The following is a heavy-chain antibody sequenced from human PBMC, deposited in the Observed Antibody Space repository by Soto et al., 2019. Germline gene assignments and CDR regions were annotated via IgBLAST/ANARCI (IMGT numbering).Heavy chain of an antibody. CDR3: ARPSSSGWYDSPGYYYGMDV. J-gene: IGHJ6*02. CDR2: IDPSDSYT. D-gene: IGHD6-19*01. V-gene: IGHV5-10-1*01. CDR1: GYSFTSYW. Sequence: GESLKISCKGSGYSFTSYWISWVRQMPGKGLEWMGRIDPSDSYTNYSPSFQGHVTISADKSISTAYLQWSSLKASDTAMYYCARPSSSGWYDSPGYYYGMDVWGQGTTVTVSS.